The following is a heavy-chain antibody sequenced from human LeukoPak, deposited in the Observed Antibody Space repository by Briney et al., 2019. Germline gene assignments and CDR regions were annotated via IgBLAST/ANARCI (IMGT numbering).Heavy chain of an antibody. V-gene: IGHV4-59*08. CDR1: GGSISDYH. CDR2: IYYDGST. CDR3: ARHKYTAVAFEF. D-gene: IGHD4-23*01. J-gene: IGHJ4*02. Sequence: SETLSLTCAVSGGSISDYHWSWIRQPPGKGLEWIGYIYYDGSTNYSPSLKSRATISLDTSKNQFSLRLSSVTAADTAVYYCARHKYTAVAFEFWGQGTLVTVSS.